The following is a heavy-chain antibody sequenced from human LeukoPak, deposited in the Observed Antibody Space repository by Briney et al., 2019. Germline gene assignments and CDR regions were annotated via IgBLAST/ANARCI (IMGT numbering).Heavy chain of an antibody. CDR3: ARTNRYNRNYLIAFDI. D-gene: IGHD1-7*01. Sequence: SVKVSCKASGGTFSSYAISWVRQAPGQGLEWMGGIIPIFGTANYAQKFQGRVTITTDESTSTAYMELSSLRSEDTAVYYCARTNRYNRNYLIAFDIWGQGTMVTVSS. CDR2: IIPIFGTA. V-gene: IGHV1-69*05. J-gene: IGHJ3*02. CDR1: GGTFSSYA.